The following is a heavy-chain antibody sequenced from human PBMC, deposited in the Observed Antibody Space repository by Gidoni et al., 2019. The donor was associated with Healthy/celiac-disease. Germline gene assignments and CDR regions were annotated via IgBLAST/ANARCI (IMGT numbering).Heavy chain of an antibody. V-gene: IGHV3-23*01. CDR2: IRGSGGST. CDR3: AKDLYTAMVRDYYFDY. CDR1: GFTFSSYA. Sequence: EVQLLESGGGLVQPGGSLRLSCAASGFTFSSYAMSWVRQAPGKGLEWVSAIRGSGGSTYYADSVKGRFTISRDNSKNTLYLQMNSLRAEDTAVYYCAKDLYTAMVRDYYFDYWGQGTLVTVSS. J-gene: IGHJ4*02. D-gene: IGHD5-18*01.